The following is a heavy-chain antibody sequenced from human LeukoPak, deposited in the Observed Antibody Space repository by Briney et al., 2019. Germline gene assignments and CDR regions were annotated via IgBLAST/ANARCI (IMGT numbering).Heavy chain of an antibody. D-gene: IGHD6-13*01. Sequence: SETLSLTCTVSGGSISSYYWSWFRQPPGKGVQWIGYIYYSGSTNYNPSLKGRVTISVGTSKNHFSLKLSSVTAADTAVYYGARGAVIAAADEYYYGMDVWGQGTTVTVSS. CDR3: ARGAVIAAADEYYYGMDV. CDR1: GGSISSYY. J-gene: IGHJ6*02. V-gene: IGHV4-59*01. CDR2: IYYSGST.